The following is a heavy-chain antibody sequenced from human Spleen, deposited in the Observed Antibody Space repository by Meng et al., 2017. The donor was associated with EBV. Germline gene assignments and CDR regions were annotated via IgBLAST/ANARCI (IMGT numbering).Heavy chain of an antibody. V-gene: IGHV3-53*01. Sequence: EAQLVESGGGFVQPGGSLRLSCAASGFTVTSNHMSWVRQGPGKGLEWVSVIYTGGRTYYTDSVKGRFTISRDISKNTLYLEMNRLRAEDTATYYCAIGLRSYIYDMSGYHWGQGTLVTVAS. D-gene: IGHD3-22*01. CDR2: IYTGGRT. CDR1: GFTVTSNH. CDR3: AIGLRSYIYDMSGYH. J-gene: IGHJ4*02.